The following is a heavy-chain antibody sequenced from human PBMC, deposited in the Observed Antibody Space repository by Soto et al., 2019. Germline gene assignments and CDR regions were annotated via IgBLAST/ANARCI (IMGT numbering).Heavy chain of an antibody. D-gene: IGHD3-22*01. V-gene: IGHV1-69*13. J-gene: IGHJ4*02. Sequence: PVKLSCQAFGGTFSSYAISWVSLAPGQGLEWMGGIIPIFGTANYAQKFQGRVTITADESTSTAYMELSSLRSEDTAVYYCARSLTSMTNFDYWGQGTLVTVSS. CDR1: GGTFSSYA. CDR2: IIPIFGTA. CDR3: ARSLTSMTNFDY.